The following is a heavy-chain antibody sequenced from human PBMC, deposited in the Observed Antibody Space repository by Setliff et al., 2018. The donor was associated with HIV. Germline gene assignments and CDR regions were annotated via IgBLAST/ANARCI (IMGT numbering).Heavy chain of an antibody. Sequence: SETLSLTCTVSGGSISSSSYYWGWIRQPPGKGLEWIGNIYYNGSTYSTPSLKSRVTISVDTSRNQFSLKLSSVTAADTAMYYCARRGGLVRGVITYYYMDVWGIGTTVTVSS. CDR2: IYYNGST. CDR1: GGSISSSSYY. CDR3: ARRGGLVRGVITYYYMDV. D-gene: IGHD3-10*01. J-gene: IGHJ6*03. V-gene: IGHV4-39*01.